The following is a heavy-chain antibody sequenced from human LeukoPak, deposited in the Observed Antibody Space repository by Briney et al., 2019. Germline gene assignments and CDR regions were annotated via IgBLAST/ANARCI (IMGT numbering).Heavy chain of an antibody. V-gene: IGHV1-69*02. CDR3: ARCIAAAGFAFDI. D-gene: IGHD6-13*01. Sequence: SVKVSCKASGGTFSSYTISWVRQAPGQGLEWMGRIIPILGIANYAQKFQGRVTITADKSTSTAYMELSSLRSEDTAVYYCARCIAAAGFAFDIWGQGTVVTVSS. J-gene: IGHJ3*02. CDR2: IIPILGIA. CDR1: GGTFSSYT.